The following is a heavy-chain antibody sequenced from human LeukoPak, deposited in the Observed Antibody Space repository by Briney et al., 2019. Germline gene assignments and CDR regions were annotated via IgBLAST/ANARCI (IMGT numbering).Heavy chain of an antibody. CDR1: GFTFSDYY. CDR3: ARPGDYYDSSGYYRFEY. V-gene: IGHV3-11*01. Sequence: RGSLRLSCAASGFTFSDYYMSWIRQAPGKGLEWVSHISSSGSTIYNADSVKGRFTISRDNAKNSLYLQMNSLRAEDTAVYYCARPGDYYDSSGYYRFEYWGQGTLVTVSS. J-gene: IGHJ4*02. CDR2: ISSSGSTI. D-gene: IGHD3-22*01.